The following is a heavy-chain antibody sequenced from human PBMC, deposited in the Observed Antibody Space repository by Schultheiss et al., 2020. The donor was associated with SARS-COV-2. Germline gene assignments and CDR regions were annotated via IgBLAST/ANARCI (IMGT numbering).Heavy chain of an antibody. CDR1: GFTFSSYG. Sequence: GGSLRLSCAASGFTFSSYGMHWVRQAPGKGLEWVAVIWYDGSNKYYADSVKGRFTISRDNSKNTLYLQMNSLRAEDTAVYYCARDRAAARGFYYYYYGMDVWGQGTTVTVSS. J-gene: IGHJ6*02. CDR2: IWYDGSNK. D-gene: IGHD6-13*01. CDR3: ARDRAAARGFYYYYYGMDV. V-gene: IGHV3-33*01.